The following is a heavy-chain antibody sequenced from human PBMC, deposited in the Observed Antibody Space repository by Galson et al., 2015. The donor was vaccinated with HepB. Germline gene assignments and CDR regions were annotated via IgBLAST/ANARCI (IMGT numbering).Heavy chain of an antibody. Sequence: LTCTVSGGSISSSNYYWDWIRQPPGKGLEWIGSIYYSGSTYYNPSLKSRVTMSVDTSKNQFSLKLSSVTAADTAVYYCARQQTYSSGLGVDYWGQGTLVTVSS. CDR1: GGSISSSNYY. D-gene: IGHD6-19*01. V-gene: IGHV4-39*01. CDR3: ARQQTYSSGLGVDY. CDR2: IYYSGST. J-gene: IGHJ4*02.